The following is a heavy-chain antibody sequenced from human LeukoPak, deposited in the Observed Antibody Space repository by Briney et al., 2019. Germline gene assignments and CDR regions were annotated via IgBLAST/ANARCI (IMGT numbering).Heavy chain of an antibody. J-gene: IGHJ4*02. CDR1: GGSISSSSYY. Sequence: PSETLSLTCTVSGGSISSSSYYWGWIRQPPGKGLEWIGSIYYSGSTYYNPSLKSRVTISVDTSKNQFSLKLSSVTAADTAVYYCADFPVGAPDYWGQGTLVTVSS. D-gene: IGHD1-26*01. V-gene: IGHV4-39*07. CDR2: IYYSGST. CDR3: ADFPVGAPDY.